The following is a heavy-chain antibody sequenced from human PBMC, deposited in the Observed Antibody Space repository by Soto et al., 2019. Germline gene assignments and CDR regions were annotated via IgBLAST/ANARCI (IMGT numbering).Heavy chain of an antibody. CDR3: ARHQAVAGLGPI. V-gene: IGHV5-10-1*01. CDR1: GYTFIDYW. D-gene: IGHD6-19*01. Sequence: GASVKVSCKASGYTFIDYWISWVRQMPGKGLEWMGRIDPSDSYTNYSPSFQGHVTISADKSISTAYLQWSSLKASDTAMYYCARHQAVAGLGPIWGQGTMVTVSS. J-gene: IGHJ3*02. CDR2: IDPSDSYT.